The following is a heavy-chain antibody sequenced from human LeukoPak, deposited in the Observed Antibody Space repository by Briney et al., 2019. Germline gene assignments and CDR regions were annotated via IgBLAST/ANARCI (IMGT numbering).Heavy chain of an antibody. V-gene: IGHV4-59*01. J-gene: IGHJ3*02. CDR2: IYYTGST. Sequence: PSETLSLTCTVSGGSISSYYWSWIRQPPGKGLEWIGYIYYTGSTNYNPSLKSRVTISVDTSKSQFSLKVTSVTAADTAMYYCARGKYGGNAFDIWGQGTMVTVSS. CDR3: ARGKYGGNAFDI. CDR1: GGSISSYY. D-gene: IGHD3-16*01.